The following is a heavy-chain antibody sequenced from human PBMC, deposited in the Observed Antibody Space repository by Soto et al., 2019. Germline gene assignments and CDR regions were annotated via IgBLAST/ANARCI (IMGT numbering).Heavy chain of an antibody. V-gene: IGHV1-2*04. CDR2: INPNSGGT. CDR1: GYTFTGYY. CDR3: ARKARAMAAPFDY. D-gene: IGHD5-18*01. Sequence: ASVKVSCKASGYTFTGYYMHWVRQAPGQGLEWMGWINPNSGGTNYAQKFQGWVTMTRDTSISTAYMELSRLRSDDTAVYYCARKARAMAAPFDYWGQGTLVTVSS. J-gene: IGHJ4*02.